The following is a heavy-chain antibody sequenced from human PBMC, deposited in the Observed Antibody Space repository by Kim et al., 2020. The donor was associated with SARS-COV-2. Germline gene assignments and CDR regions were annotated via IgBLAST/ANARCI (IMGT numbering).Heavy chain of an antibody. D-gene: IGHD2-8*01. Sequence: SFQGQVTISADKSISTAYLQWSSLKASDTAMYYCARAGVIDYYYYGMDVWGQGTTVTVSS. V-gene: IGHV5-51*01. J-gene: IGHJ6*02. CDR3: ARAGVIDYYYYGMDV.